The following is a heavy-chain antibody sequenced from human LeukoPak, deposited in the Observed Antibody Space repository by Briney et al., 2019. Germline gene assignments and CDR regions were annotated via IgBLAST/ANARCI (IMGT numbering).Heavy chain of an antibody. Sequence: GGSLRLSCVASGFTFSKFAVSWVRQAPGKGLEWVSYISSTSNSRYYADSVQGRFTISRDNAKDSLYLQMNSLRAEDTAVYYCARYRWYSSSLVLDYWGQGTLVTVSS. V-gene: IGHV3-48*01. D-gene: IGHD6-6*01. J-gene: IGHJ4*02. CDR3: ARYRWYSSSLVLDY. CDR1: GFTFSKFA. CDR2: ISSTSNSR.